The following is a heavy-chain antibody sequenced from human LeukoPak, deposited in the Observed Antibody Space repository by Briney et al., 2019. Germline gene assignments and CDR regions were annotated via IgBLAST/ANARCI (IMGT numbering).Heavy chain of an antibody. Sequence: GGSLRLSCAASGFTFSSYWMSWVRQAPGKGLEWVAVISYDGSNKYYADSVKGRFTISRDNAKNSLYLQMNSLRAEDTAVYYCARGKKTVLRYFDWLPNGFDYWGQGTLVTVSS. CDR1: GFTFSSYW. J-gene: IGHJ4*02. CDR2: ISYDGSNK. CDR3: ARGKKTVLRYFDWLPNGFDY. D-gene: IGHD3-9*01. V-gene: IGHV3-30*03.